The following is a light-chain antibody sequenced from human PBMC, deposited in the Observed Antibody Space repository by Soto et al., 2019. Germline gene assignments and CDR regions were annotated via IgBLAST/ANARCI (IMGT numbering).Light chain of an antibody. Sequence: QPVLTQPPSVSGAPGQWVTIFCTGTSSNFGAGFEVHWYQQLPGKAPKLLIYGITNRPSGVPDRFSGSKSGTSASLAITGLQAEDEAVYYCQSYDRSLSGYVFGTGTKLTVL. CDR1: SSNFGAGFE. V-gene: IGLV1-40*01. J-gene: IGLJ1*01. CDR3: QSYDRSLSGYV. CDR2: GIT.